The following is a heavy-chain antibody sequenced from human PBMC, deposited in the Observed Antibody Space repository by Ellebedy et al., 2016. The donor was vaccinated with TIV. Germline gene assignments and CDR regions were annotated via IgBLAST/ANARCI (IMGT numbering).Heavy chain of an antibody. CDR2: ISSNGNTK. J-gene: IGHJ3*02. CDR3: ARERCESDGYCNHDAFDI. CDR1: GITFSSYG. Sequence: GGSLRLSXAASGITFSSYGMHWVRQTPGKGLEWVGVISSNGNTKFYADSVKGRFTISRDNSKNTLYLQVNSLRADDTAVYWCARERCESDGYCNHDAFDIWGQGTTVTVSS. V-gene: IGHV3-30*03. D-gene: IGHD2-21*01.